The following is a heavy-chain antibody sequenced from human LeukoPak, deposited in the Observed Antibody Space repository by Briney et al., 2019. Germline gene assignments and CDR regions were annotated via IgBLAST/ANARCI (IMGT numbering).Heavy chain of an antibody. CDR2: ISSSSSYT. CDR3: ARDLGYCSGGCCYSSGFDY. Sequence: GGSLRLSCAASGFTFSGYYMSWTRQAPGKGLEWVSYISSSSSYTNYADSVKGRFTISRDNAKNSLYLQMNSLRAEDTAVYYCARDLGYCSGGCCYSSGFDYWGQGTLVTVSS. J-gene: IGHJ4*02. V-gene: IGHV3-11*06. CDR1: GFTFSGYY. D-gene: IGHD2-15*01.